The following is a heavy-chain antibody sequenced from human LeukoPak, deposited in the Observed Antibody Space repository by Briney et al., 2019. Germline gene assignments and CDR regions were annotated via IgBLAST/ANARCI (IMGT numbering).Heavy chain of an antibody. CDR2: ISWNSGSI. CDR1: GFTVSSNY. V-gene: IGHV3-9*01. Sequence: GGSLRLSCAASGFTVSSNYMSWVRQAPGKGLEWVSGISWNSGSIGYADSVKGRFTISRDNAKNSLYLQMNSLRAEDTALYYCAKDQTYDILTGYFCDYWGQGTLVTVSS. D-gene: IGHD3-9*01. CDR3: AKDQTYDILTGYFCDY. J-gene: IGHJ4*02.